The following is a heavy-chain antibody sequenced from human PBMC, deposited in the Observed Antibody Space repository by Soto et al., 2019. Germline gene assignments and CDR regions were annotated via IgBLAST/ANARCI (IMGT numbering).Heavy chain of an antibody. Sequence: GGSLRLSCAASGFTFSSYGMHWVRQAPGKGLEWVAVISYDGSNKYYADSVKGRFTISRDNSKNTLYLQMNSLRAEDTAVYYCAKESSTPRRDRYQLRGFDYWGQGTLVTVSS. CDR2: ISYDGSNK. V-gene: IGHV3-30*18. J-gene: IGHJ4*02. D-gene: IGHD2-2*01. CDR1: GFTFSSYG. CDR3: AKESSTPRRDRYQLRGFDY.